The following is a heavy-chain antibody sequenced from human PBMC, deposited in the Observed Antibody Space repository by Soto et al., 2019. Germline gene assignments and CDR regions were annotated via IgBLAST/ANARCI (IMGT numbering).Heavy chain of an antibody. J-gene: IGHJ5*02. CDR3: ARSLNIHWKNYFDP. CDR1: GFTFSSSA. Sequence: EVQILESGGGLVQSGGSLRLSCAASGFTFSSSAMNWVRQAPGKGLEWVSIISSSDGTTYYADSVKGRFTISRDNSKNTLYLDMKSLRAEDTALYYCARSLNIHWKNYFDPWGQGTLVTVSS. D-gene: IGHD1-1*01. CDR2: ISSSDGTT. V-gene: IGHV3-23*01.